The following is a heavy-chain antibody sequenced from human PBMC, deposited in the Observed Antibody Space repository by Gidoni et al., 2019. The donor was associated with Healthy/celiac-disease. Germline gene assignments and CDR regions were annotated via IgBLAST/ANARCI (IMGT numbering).Heavy chain of an antibody. Sequence: QVQLQQWGAGLLKPSETLSLTCAVYGWSFSGYYWSWIRQPPGKGLEWIGKINHSGSTNYNPSLKRRVTISVDTSKNQFSLKLGSVTAADTAVYYCARGVDTAMVGLAFFDYWGQGTLVTVSS. CDR3: ARGVDTAMVGLAFFDY. J-gene: IGHJ4*02. CDR2: INHSGST. V-gene: IGHV4-34*01. CDR1: GWSFSGYY. D-gene: IGHD5-18*01.